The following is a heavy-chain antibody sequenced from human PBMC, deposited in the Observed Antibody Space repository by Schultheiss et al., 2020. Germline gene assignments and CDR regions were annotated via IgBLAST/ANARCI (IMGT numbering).Heavy chain of an antibody. J-gene: IGHJ3*02. CDR2: INPNSGGT. CDR3: ASTYGDYGVDAFDI. Sequence: ASVKVSCKASGYTFTSYYMHWVRQAPGQGLEWMGIINPNSGGTNYAQKFQGRVTMTTDTSTSTAYMELRSLRSDDTAVYYCASTYGDYGVDAFDIWGQGTMVNV. CDR1: GYTFTSYY. D-gene: IGHD4-17*01. V-gene: IGHV1-46*01.